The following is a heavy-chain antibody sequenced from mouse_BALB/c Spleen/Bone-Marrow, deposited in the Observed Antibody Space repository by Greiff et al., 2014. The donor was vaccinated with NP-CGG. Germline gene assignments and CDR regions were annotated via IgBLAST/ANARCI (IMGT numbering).Heavy chain of an antibody. CDR3: SRSRMKYGAMDY. CDR2: INADGNYS. V-gene: IGHV5-4*02. Sequence: EVQLMESGGGLVKPGGSLKLSCAASGFTFRDYYIYWLRQTPEKRLEWVATINADGNYSYYPDSVKGRFTISRDNAKNNLYLQMSSLKSEDTAMYYCSRSRMKYGAMDYWGQGTSVTVFS. CDR1: GFTFRDYY. D-gene: IGHD2-10*02. J-gene: IGHJ4*01.